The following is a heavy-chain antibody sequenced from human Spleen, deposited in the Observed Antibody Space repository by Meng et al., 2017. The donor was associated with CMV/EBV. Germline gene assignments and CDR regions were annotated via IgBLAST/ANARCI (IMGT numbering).Heavy chain of an antibody. Sequence: ASVKVSCKASGYTFTSYGISWVRQAPGQGLEWMGWISAYNGNTNYAQKLQGRVTMTTDTSTSTAYMELRSLRSDDTAVYYCAKDRDGLRFLEWLSPLDYWGQGTLVTVSS. V-gene: IGHV1-18*01. CDR3: AKDRDGLRFLEWLSPLDY. J-gene: IGHJ4*02. D-gene: IGHD3-3*01. CDR1: GYTFTSYG. CDR2: ISAYNGNT.